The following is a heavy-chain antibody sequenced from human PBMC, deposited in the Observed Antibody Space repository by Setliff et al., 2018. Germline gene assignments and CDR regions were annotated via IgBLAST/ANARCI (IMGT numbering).Heavy chain of an antibody. CDR3: ARTCSGSGCYAGLES. D-gene: IGHD2-15*01. J-gene: IGHJ4*02. Sequence: QPGGSLRLSCAASGFTFNTYWMHWVRQAPGKGLEWVAVIWDDGGNKYHADSVKGRFTISRDNSKNTLYLQMNSLRPEDTAVYYCARTCSGSGCYAGLESWGQGTPVTVSS. V-gene: IGHV3-33*08. CDR2: IWDDGGNK. CDR1: GFTFNTYW.